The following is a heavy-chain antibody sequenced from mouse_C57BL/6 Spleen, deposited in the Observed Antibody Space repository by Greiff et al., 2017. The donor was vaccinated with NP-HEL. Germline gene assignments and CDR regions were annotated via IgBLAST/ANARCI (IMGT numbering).Heavy chain of an antibody. J-gene: IGHJ4*01. Sequence: QVQLQQPGTELVKPGASVKLSCTASGYTFTSYWMHWVKQRPGQGLEWIGNINPSNGGTNYNEKFKSKATLTVDKSSSTAYMQLSSLTSEDSAVYYCARSPLRYYAMDYWGQGTSVTVSS. V-gene: IGHV1-53*01. CDR3: ARSPLRYYAMDY. CDR2: INPSNGGT. D-gene: IGHD6-1*01. CDR1: GYTFTSYW.